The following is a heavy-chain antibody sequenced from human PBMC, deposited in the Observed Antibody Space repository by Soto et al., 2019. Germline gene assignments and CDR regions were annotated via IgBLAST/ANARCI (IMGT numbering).Heavy chain of an antibody. D-gene: IGHD2-15*01. V-gene: IGHV4-39*01. J-gene: IGHJ4*02. CDR3: ARDRPNQTLFDH. CDR2: IYYSGST. Sequence: SETLSLTCAVYGGSFSGYYWGWIRQPPGKGLEWIGSIYYSGSTYYNPSLQSRVTISVDTSKNKFSLKLSSVTAADTAVYYCARDRPNQTLFDHWGQGNMVTVSS. CDR1: GGSFSGYY.